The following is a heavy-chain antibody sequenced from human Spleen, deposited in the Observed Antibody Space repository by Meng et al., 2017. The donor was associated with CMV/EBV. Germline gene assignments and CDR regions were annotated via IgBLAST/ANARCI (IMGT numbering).Heavy chain of an antibody. CDR3: ATGYCSSTSCYVLDY. CDR2: ISANNGNT. J-gene: IGHJ4*02. CDR1: GYTFISYA. D-gene: IGHD2-2*01. V-gene: IGHV1-18*01. Sequence: ASVKVSCKASGYTFISYAISWVRQAPGQGLEWMGWISANNGNTNYAQNFQGRVTMTTDTSTSTAYMELRSLRSDDTAVYYCATGYCSSTSCYVLDYWGQGTLVTVSS.